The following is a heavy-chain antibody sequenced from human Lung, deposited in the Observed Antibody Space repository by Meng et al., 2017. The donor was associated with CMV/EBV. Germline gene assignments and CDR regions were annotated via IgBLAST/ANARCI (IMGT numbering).Heavy chain of an antibody. CDR1: GYTFTTYG. CDR3: ARDSEAADY. J-gene: IGHJ4*02. D-gene: IGHD6-25*01. CDR2: INTNTGKP. V-gene: IGHV7-4-1*02. Sequence: QLQLVQSGFELKKPGASVRISCKASGYTFTTYGMNWVRQAPGQGLEWMGWINTNTGKPTYAQGLTGRFVFSLDTSDSTAYLQISSLKAEDTAVYYCARDSEAADYWGQGTLVTVSS.